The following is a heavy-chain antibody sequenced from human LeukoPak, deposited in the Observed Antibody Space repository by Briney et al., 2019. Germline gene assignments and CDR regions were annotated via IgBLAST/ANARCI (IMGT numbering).Heavy chain of an antibody. Sequence: GGSLRLSCAASGFTFSSYAMHWVCQAPGKGLEWVAVISYDGSNKYYADSVKGRFTISRDNSKNTLYLQMNSLRAEDTAVYYCARDTVEWGSYFDYWGQGTLVTVSS. J-gene: IGHJ4*02. D-gene: IGHD3-16*01. CDR1: GFTFSSYA. CDR3: ARDTVEWGSYFDY. V-gene: IGHV3-30*04. CDR2: ISYDGSNK.